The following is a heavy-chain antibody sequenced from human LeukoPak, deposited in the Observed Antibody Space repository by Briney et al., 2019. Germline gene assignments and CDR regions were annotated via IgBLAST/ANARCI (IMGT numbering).Heavy chain of an antibody. CDR3: ARADEWLADYYLDV. Sequence: GASVKVSCKVSGYTLTELSMHWVRQAPGKGLEWMGGFDPEDGETIYAQKFQGRVTMTEDTSTDTAYMELSRLRSDDTALYYCARADEWLADYYLDVWGKGTTVTVSS. CDR2: FDPEDGET. V-gene: IGHV1-24*01. J-gene: IGHJ6*03. D-gene: IGHD5-24*01. CDR1: GYTLTELS.